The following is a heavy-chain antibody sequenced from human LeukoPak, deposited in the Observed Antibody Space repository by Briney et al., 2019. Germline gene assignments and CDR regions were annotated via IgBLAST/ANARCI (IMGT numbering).Heavy chain of an antibody. J-gene: IGHJ4*02. CDR2: ISSSGSTI. Sequence: GGSLRLSCAASGFTFSSYAMSWVRQAPGKGLEWVSYISSSGSTIYYADSVKGRFTISRDNAKNSLYLQMNSLRAEDTAVYYCARAYDFWSGSGTADFDYWGQGTLVTVSS. D-gene: IGHD3-3*01. CDR3: ARAYDFWSGSGTADFDY. CDR1: GFTFSSYA. V-gene: IGHV3-48*04.